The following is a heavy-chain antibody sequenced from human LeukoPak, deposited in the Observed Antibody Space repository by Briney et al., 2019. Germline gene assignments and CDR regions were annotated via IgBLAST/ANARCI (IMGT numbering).Heavy chain of an antibody. V-gene: IGHV3-7*05. Sequence: PGGSLRLSCVASGFSFSSYYMSWLRQAPGRGLEWVANIKADGSEKHYVDSVKGRFTISRGNAKNSVYLQMNSLRAEDTAIYYCATTASLSYWGQGTLVTVSS. D-gene: IGHD4-17*01. CDR2: IKADGSEK. CDR3: ATTASLSY. J-gene: IGHJ4*02. CDR1: GFSFSSYY.